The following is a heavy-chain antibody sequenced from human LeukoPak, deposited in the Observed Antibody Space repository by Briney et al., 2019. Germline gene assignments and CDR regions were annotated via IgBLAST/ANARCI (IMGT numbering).Heavy chain of an antibody. CDR2: IYYSGNT. V-gene: IGHV4-39*01. CDR3: ARLMVGTPADY. CDR1: GGSISSSSYH. J-gene: IGHJ4*02. D-gene: IGHD4-23*01. Sequence: SETLSLTCTVSGGSISSSSYHWGWIRQPPGKGLEWIGSIYYSGNTYYNPSLKSRLTISVDTSKNQFSLKLSSVTAADTAVYYCARLMVGTPADYWGQGTLVTVSS.